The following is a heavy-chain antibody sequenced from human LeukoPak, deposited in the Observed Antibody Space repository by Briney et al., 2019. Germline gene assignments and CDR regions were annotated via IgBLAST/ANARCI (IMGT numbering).Heavy chain of an antibody. CDR3: ARQIQWGSGWPRFDY. CDR2: INHSGST. D-gene: IGHD6-19*01. V-gene: IGHV4-39*01. Sequence: SETLSLTCTVSGGSISSRSYYWGWIRQPPGKGLEWIGEINHSGSTNYKPSLKSRVTISVDTSKNQFSLKLSSVTAADTAVYYCARQIQWGSGWPRFDYWGQGTLVTVSS. CDR1: GGSISSRSYY. J-gene: IGHJ4*02.